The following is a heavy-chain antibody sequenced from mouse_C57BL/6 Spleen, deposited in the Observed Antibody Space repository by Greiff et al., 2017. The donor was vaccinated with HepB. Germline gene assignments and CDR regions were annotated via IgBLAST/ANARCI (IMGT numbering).Heavy chain of an antibody. D-gene: IGHD1-1*02. CDR2: IDPSDSYT. CDR1: GYTFTSYW. J-gene: IGHJ1*03. Sequence: VQLQESGAELVMPGASVKLSCKASGYTFTSYWMHWVKQRPGQGLEWIGEIDPSDSYTNYNQKFKGKSTLTVDKSSSTAYMQLSSLTSEDSAVYYCARGGGGDGGYFDVWGTGTTVTVSS. V-gene: IGHV1-69*01. CDR3: ARGGGGDGGYFDV.